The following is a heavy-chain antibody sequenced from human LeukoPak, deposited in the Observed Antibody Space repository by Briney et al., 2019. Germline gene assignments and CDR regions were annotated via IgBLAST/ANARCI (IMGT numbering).Heavy chain of an antibody. CDR2: IYYSGST. CDR1: GGSISSSSYY. V-gene: IGHV4-39*07. CDR3: ARDPLLYSYGSPRVDP. J-gene: IGHJ5*02. Sequence: SETLSLTCTVSGGSISSSSYYWGWIRQPPGKGLEWIGSIYYSGSTYYNPSLKSRVTISVDTSKNQFSLKLSSVTAADTAVYYCARDPLLYSYGSPRVDPWGQGTLVTVSS. D-gene: IGHD5-18*01.